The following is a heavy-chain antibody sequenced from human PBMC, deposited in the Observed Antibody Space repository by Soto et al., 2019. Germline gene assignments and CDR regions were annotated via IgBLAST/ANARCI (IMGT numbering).Heavy chain of an antibody. D-gene: IGHD4-17*01. CDR2: IWYDGSNK. Sequence: GGSLRLSCAASGFTFSSYGMHWVRQAPGKGLEWVAVIWYDGSNKYYADSVKGRFTISRDNSKNTLYLQMNSLRAEDTAVYYCARGPDWTVTSALNYYFDYWGQGTLVTVSS. V-gene: IGHV3-33*01. CDR3: ARGPDWTVTSALNYYFDY. J-gene: IGHJ4*02. CDR1: GFTFSSYG.